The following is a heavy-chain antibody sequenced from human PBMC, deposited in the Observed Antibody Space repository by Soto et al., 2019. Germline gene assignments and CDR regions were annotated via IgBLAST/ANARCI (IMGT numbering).Heavy chain of an antibody. J-gene: IGHJ4*02. V-gene: IGHV3-64D*08. CDR3: VKDSFRGIAVAGTRLDY. Sequence: GGSLRLSCSASGFTFSSYAMHWVRQAPGKGLECVSAISSNGGSTYYADSVKGRFTISRDNSKNTLYLQMSSLRAEDTAVYYCVKDSFRGIAVAGTRLDYWGQGTLVTVSS. CDR2: ISSNGGST. D-gene: IGHD6-19*01. CDR1: GFTFSSYA.